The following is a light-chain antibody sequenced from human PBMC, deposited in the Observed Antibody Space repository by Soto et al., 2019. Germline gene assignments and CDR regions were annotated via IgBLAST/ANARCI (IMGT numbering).Light chain of an antibody. CDR3: QQLNSFPIP. CDR2: GAS. V-gene: IGKV1-9*01. J-gene: IGKJ3*01. Sequence: IRLTQSPSSLSASVGDRVTISCRASQGIANGLAWYQQKPGKAPKLLIYGASTLQSGVPSRFSGSGSGTDVTLTISSLQPEDFATYYCQQLNSFPIPFGPGTKVDI. CDR1: QGIANG.